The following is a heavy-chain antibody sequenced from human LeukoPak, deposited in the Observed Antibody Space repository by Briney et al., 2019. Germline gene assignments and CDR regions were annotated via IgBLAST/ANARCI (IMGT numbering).Heavy chain of an antibody. Sequence: ASVKVSCKASGYTFTGYYMHWVRQAPGQGLEWMGWINPNSGGTNYAQKFQGRVTMTRDTSISTAYMELSRLRSDDTAVYYCARGGHDYGDYLYYFDYWGQGTLVTVSS. D-gene: IGHD4-17*01. J-gene: IGHJ4*02. CDR2: INPNSGGT. CDR3: ARGGHDYGDYLYYFDY. CDR1: GYTFTGYY. V-gene: IGHV1-2*02.